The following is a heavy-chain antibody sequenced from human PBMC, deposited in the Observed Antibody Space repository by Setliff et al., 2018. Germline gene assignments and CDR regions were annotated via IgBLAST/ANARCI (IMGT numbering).Heavy chain of an antibody. V-gene: IGHV4-4*07. CDR1: GGSIINYY. CDR2: IYTSGST. J-gene: IGHJ3*02. Sequence: PSETLSLTCTVSGGSIINYYWSWIRQPAGKGLEWIGRIYTSGSTNYNPSLKSRVTMSVDTSKNQFSLKLSSVTAADTAVYYCARKGISALSGAFDMWGQGTMVTVSS. CDR3: ARKGISALSGAFDM. D-gene: IGHD1-26*01.